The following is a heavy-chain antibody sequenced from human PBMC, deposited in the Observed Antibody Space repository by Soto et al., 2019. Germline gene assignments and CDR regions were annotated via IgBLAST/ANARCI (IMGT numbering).Heavy chain of an antibody. J-gene: IGHJ5*02. CDR2: LAPNTGRT. Sequence: QVHLVQSGAEVKSPGASVKVSCKASGYIFSAYYLHWVRHAPGQGLEWMGWLAPNTGRTNYAPKFKGRVTMTTDTSISTAYMELSRLTSDDSAVYYCGRDGVQIVSPDLGHWFDPWGQGTLVTVSS. V-gene: IGHV1-2*02. CDR3: GRDGVQIVSPDLGHWFDP. CDR1: GYIFSAYY. D-gene: IGHD1-26*01.